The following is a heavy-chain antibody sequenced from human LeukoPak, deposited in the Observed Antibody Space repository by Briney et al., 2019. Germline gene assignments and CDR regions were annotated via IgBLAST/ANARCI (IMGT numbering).Heavy chain of an antibody. CDR2: IYYSGST. D-gene: IGHD3-22*01. Sequence: KTSETLSLTCTVSGGSISSYYWSWIRQPPGKGLEWIGYIYYSGSTNYNPSLKSRVTISVDTSKNQLSLKLSSVTAADTAVYYCAGSDYYDSSGYYPWDWGQGTLVTVSS. V-gene: IGHV4-59*01. CDR3: AGSDYYDSSGYYPWD. CDR1: GGSISSYY. J-gene: IGHJ4*02.